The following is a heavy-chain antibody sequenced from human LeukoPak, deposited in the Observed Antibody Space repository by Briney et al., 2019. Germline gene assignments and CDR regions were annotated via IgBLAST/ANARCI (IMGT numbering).Heavy chain of an antibody. D-gene: IGHD3-10*01. J-gene: IGHJ4*02. CDR3: ARGQRNYFRAVDD. V-gene: IGHV4-59*13. Sequence: PSETLSLTCTVFGASINTYYWSRIRQPPGKGVEWIGYIYYNGNTNYNPSLNSRVTISVDTSKNQFSLRLTSVTAADTAVYYCARGQRNYFRAVDDWGPGTLVTVSS. CDR2: IYYNGNT. CDR1: GASINTYY.